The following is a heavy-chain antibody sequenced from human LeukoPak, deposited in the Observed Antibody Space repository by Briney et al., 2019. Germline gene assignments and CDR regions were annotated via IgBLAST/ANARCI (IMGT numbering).Heavy chain of an antibody. D-gene: IGHD3-16*01. CDR1: GDPISSNYW. CDR2: ILQSGST. CDR3: ARESWSYASKFHY. V-gene: IGHV4-4*02. J-gene: IGHJ4*02. Sequence: SETLSLTCAVSGDPISSNYWWSWVRQSPGKGLEWIGEILQSGSTNYNPSLRSRVTISIDKSKNQFSLNLSSVTAADTAVYYCARESWSYASKFHYWGQGTLVTVSS.